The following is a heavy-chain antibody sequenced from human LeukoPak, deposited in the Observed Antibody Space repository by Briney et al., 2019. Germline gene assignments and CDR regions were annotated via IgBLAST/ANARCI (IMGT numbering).Heavy chain of an antibody. Sequence: PGGSLRLSCAASGSTFSSYDMHWVRQATGKGLEWVSAIGTAGDTYYPGSVKGRFTISRENAKNSLYLQMNSLRAGDTAVYYCARGGYYGSGSYAFDPWGQGTLVTVSS. D-gene: IGHD3-10*01. CDR2: IGTAGDT. V-gene: IGHV3-13*01. CDR1: GSTFSSYD. J-gene: IGHJ5*02. CDR3: ARGGYYGSGSYAFDP.